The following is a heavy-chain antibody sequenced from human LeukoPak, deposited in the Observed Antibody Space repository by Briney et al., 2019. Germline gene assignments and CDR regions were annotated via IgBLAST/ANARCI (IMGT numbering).Heavy chain of an antibody. J-gene: IGHJ4*02. V-gene: IGHV3-7*01. CDR2: IKEDGSEK. CDR1: GFTFSRYW. D-gene: IGHD3-16*01. Sequence: GGSLRLSCAASGFTFSRYWMSWVRQAPGKGLEWMTNIKEDGSEKYYVDSVKGRFTISRDNAKNSLYLQMSSLRAEDTAVYYCARDSFSGGFGYWGQGTLVTVSS. CDR3: ARDSFSGGFGY.